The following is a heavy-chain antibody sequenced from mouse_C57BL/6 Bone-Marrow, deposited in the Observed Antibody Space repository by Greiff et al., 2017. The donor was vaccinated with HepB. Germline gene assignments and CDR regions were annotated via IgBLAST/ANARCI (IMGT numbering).Heavy chain of an antibody. CDR2: IYPVSGET. V-gene: IGHV1-11*01. CDR1: GYTFTDHI. CDR3: GIFITRGYYYFDY. J-gene: IGHJ2*01. D-gene: IGHD1-3*01. Sequence: QVQLQQSGAELASPGASVTLSCKASGYTFTDHIMNWVKKRPGQGLEWIGRIYPVSGETNYNQKFMGKATLSVDRSSSTVYMVLNSLTSEDSAVYYCGIFITRGYYYFDYWGQGTTLTVSS.